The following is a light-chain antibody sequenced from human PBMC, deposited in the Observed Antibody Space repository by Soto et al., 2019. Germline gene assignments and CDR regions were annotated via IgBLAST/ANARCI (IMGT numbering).Light chain of an antibody. Sequence: EIAMTQSPDTLSLSPGARATLSCRASQRISTELAWYQQIPGQPPRLLIYSASTRATGVPARFTGSGSGSEFTLTSSGLQSEDFAIYYCHHGHIWTLTFGQGTRLEIK. J-gene: IGKJ2*01. V-gene: IGKV3-15*01. CDR1: QRISTE. CDR3: HHGHIWTLT. CDR2: SAS.